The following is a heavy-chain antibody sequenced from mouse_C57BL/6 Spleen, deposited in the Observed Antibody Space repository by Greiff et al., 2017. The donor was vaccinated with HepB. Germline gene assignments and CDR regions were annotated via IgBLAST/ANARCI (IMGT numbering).Heavy chain of an antibody. CDR1: GYTFTDYN. CDR3: ARRNLWLRHAMDY. V-gene: IGHV1-18*01. Sequence: EVKLVESGPELVKPGASVKIPCKASGYTFTDYNMDWVKQSHGKSLEWIGDINPNNGGTIYNQKFKGKATLTVDKSSSTAYMELRSLTSEDTAVYYCARRNLWLRHAMDYWGQGTSVTVSS. J-gene: IGHJ4*01. D-gene: IGHD2-2*01. CDR2: INPNNGGT.